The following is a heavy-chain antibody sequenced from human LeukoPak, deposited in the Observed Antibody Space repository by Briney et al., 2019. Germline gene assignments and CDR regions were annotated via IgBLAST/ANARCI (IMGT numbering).Heavy chain of an antibody. J-gene: IGHJ1*01. CDR1: GFSFSDTY. V-gene: IGHV3-11*01. CDR2: IATGGYTL. CDR3: ATSSFYGQL. Sequence: GGSLRLSCAASGFSFSDTYMSWILQVPGKGLEWIAYIATGGYTLDYADSVRGRFTVSRDNAKNSLYLQMNSLRVEDTAVYYCATSSFYGQLWGQGTLVTVSS. D-gene: IGHD2/OR15-2a*01.